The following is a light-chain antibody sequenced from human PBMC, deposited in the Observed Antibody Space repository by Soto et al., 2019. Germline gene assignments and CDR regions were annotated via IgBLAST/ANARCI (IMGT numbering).Light chain of an antibody. J-gene: IGKJ2*03. Sequence: EIVLTQSPDTLSLSPGERATLSCRASQSVTSSYLAWYQQKRGQAPRLLIYGASRRATGIPDRFSGSESGTDFTLTISRLEPEDFAVYYCQQYATSPYSFGQGTKLEIK. CDR3: QQYATSPYS. CDR2: GAS. CDR1: QSVTSSY. V-gene: IGKV3-20*01.